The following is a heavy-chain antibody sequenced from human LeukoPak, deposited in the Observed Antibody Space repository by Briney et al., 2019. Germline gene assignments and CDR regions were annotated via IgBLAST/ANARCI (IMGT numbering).Heavy chain of an antibody. CDR2: ISYDGSNK. Sequence: PGRSLRLSCAASGFTFSSYGMHWVRQAPGKGLEWVAVISYDGSNKYYADSAKGRFTISRDNSKNTLYLQMNSLRAEDTAVYYCARGGYSYGYDAFDIWGQGTMVTVSS. D-gene: IGHD5-18*01. J-gene: IGHJ3*02. CDR3: ARGGYSYGYDAFDI. V-gene: IGHV3-30*03. CDR1: GFTFSSYG.